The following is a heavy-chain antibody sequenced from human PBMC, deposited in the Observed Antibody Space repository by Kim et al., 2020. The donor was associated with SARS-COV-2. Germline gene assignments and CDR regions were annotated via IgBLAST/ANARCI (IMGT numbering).Heavy chain of an antibody. CDR2: IYYSGST. D-gene: IGHD4-17*01. Sequence: SETLSLTCTVSGGSVSSGSYYWSWIRQPPGKGLEWIGYIYYSGSTNYNPSLKSRVTISVDTSKNQFSLKLSSVTAADTAVYYCARAPNTFYGDNGWFDYWGQGTLVTVSS. V-gene: IGHV4-61*01. CDR3: ARAPNTFYGDNGWFDY. CDR1: GGSVSSGSYY. J-gene: IGHJ4*02.